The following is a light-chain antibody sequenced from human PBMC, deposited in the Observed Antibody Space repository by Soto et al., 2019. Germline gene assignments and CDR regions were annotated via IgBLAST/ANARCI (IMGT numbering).Light chain of an antibody. J-gene: IGLJ1*01. CDR1: SSNIGNNG. CDR2: YAY. V-gene: IGLV1-36*01. Sequence: QSVLTHPPSVTDAPRQKVTISCSVSSSNIGNNGVNCFQQLTGKAPKLLIYYAYLKPSGVSDRFSGSKSGTSASLSISGLQSEDEADYYRAAWDDSLNGYVFGSGTQRTVL. CDR3: AAWDDSLNGYV.